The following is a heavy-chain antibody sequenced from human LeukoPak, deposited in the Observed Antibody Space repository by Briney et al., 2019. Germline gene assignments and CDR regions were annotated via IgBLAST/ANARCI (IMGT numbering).Heavy chain of an antibody. J-gene: IGHJ6*02. CDR1: GLTVSNNY. CDR2: MYSGGST. CDR3: ARTPYYHGMDV. V-gene: IGHV3-53*01. Sequence: PGGSLRLSCAASGLTVSNNYMSWVRQAPGRGLEWVSLMYSGGSTYYADSVKGRFTISRDNSNNTLYLQMNTLRAEDTAVYYCARTPYYHGMDVWGQGTTVTVSS.